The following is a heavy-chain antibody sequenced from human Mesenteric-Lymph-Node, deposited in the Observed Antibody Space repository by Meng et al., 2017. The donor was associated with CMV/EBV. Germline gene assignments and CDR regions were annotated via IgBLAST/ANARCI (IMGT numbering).Heavy chain of an antibody. V-gene: IGHV4-34*01. CDR1: GGSFSGYY. CDR3: ARGSSYDILTGYFDY. D-gene: IGHD3-9*01. Sequence: VQFHQWGAGLLKPSETLSFTCAVYGGSFSGYYWNWIRQSPEKGLEWLGEINHSGSTTYNPSFTSRIIISVDTSTNQISLNMSSVTAADTAVYYCARGSSYDILTGYFDYWGQGALVTVSS. J-gene: IGHJ4*02. CDR2: INHSGST.